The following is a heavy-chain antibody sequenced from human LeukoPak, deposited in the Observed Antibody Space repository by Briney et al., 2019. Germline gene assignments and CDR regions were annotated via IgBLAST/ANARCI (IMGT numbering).Heavy chain of an antibody. J-gene: IGHJ3*02. Sequence: GRSLRLSCAASGFTFSSYSMNWVRQAPGKGLEWVSYISSSSSTIYYADSVKGRFTISRDNAKNSLYLQMNSLRAEDTAVYYCARVARGYTAPNAFDIWGQGTMVTVSS. V-gene: IGHV3-48*01. CDR3: ARVARGYTAPNAFDI. CDR2: ISSSSSTI. D-gene: IGHD3-22*01. CDR1: GFTFSSYS.